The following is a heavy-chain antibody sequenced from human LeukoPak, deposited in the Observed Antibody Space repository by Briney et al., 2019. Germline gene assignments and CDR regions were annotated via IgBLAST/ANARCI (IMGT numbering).Heavy chain of an antibody. V-gene: IGHV3-30*04. CDR2: ISYDGSNK. CDR3: ARDRDY. Sequence: HPGGSLRLSCAASGFTFSSYAMHWVRQAPGKGLEWVAVISYDGSNKYYADSVRGRFTISRDNSKNTLYLQMNSLRAEDTAVYYCARDRDYWGQGTLVTVSS. J-gene: IGHJ4*02. CDR1: GFTFSSYA.